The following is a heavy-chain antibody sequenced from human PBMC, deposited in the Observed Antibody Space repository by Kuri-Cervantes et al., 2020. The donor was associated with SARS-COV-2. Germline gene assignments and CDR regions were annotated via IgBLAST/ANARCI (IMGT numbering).Heavy chain of an antibody. CDR3: AKEAQRVRVGATSLFY. V-gene: IGHV3-23*01. CDR1: GFTFSSYA. CDR2: ISGSGGST. Sequence: GGSLRLSCAASGFTFSSYAMSWVRQAPGKGLEWVSAISGSGGSTYYADSVKGRFTISRDNSKNTLYLQMNSLRAEDTAVYCCAKEAQRVRVGATSLFYWGQGTLVTVSS. D-gene: IGHD1-26*01. J-gene: IGHJ4*02.